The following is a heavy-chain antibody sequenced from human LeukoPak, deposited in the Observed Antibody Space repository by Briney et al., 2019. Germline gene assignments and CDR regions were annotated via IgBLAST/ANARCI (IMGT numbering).Heavy chain of an antibody. J-gene: IGHJ4*02. V-gene: IGHV3-48*02. CDR2: ISSGSSTI. Sequence: GSLRLSCAASGFIFSDDNMNWVRQAPGKGLEWVSYISSGSSTIYYADSVEGRFTISRDNAKNSLYLQMNSLTDEDTAVYYCASALPRIQLWQGNYWGQGTLVTVSS. CDR1: GFIFSDDN. D-gene: IGHD5-18*01. CDR3: ASALPRIQLWQGNY.